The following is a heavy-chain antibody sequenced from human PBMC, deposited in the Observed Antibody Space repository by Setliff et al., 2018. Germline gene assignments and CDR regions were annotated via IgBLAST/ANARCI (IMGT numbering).Heavy chain of an antibody. CDR3: ARASRFGTVKWRGDYYMDV. CDR2: INTNTGNP. Sequence: ASVKVSCKASGYTFTTYAMGWMRQAPGQRLEWMGWINTNTGNPSYAQGITGRFVFSLDTSVSTAYLQISSLKPEDTAVYYCARASRFGTVKWRGDYYMDVWGKGTTVTVSS. J-gene: IGHJ6*03. D-gene: IGHD3-10*01. V-gene: IGHV7-4-1*02. CDR1: GYTFTTYA.